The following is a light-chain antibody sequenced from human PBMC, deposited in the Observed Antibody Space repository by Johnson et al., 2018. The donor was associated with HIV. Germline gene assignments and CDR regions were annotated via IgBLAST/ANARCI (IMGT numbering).Light chain of an antibody. J-gene: IGLJ1*01. V-gene: IGLV1-51*01. CDR3: GTWDSSLSAGV. CDR1: YSNIGNNY. Sequence: QSVLTQPPSVSAAPGQKVTISCSGSYSNIGNNYVSWYQQVPGTAPKLLIYDNDKRPSGIPDRFSASKSGTSATLGITVLQTGDEADYYCGTWDSSLSAGVFGAGTKVTVL. CDR2: DND.